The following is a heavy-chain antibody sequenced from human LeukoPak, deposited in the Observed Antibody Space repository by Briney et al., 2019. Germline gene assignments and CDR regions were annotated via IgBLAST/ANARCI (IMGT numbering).Heavy chain of an antibody. J-gene: IGHJ6*02. CDR3: ARSPVGHSYGYGWADSYYYYGMDV. Sequence: ASVKVSCKASGGTFSSYAISWVRQAPGQGLEWMGGIIPIFGTANYAQKFQGRVTITADESTSTAYMELSSLRSEDTAVYYCARSPVGHSYGYGWADSYYYYGMDVWGQGTTVTVSS. CDR2: IIPIFGTA. D-gene: IGHD5-18*01. V-gene: IGHV1-69*13. CDR1: GGTFSSYA.